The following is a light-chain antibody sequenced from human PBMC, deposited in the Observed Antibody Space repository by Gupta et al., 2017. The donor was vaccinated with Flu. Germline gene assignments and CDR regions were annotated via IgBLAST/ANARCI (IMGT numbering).Light chain of an antibody. CDR3: GTWDSSLSAVV. J-gene: IGLJ3*02. CDR1: SSNIGNNY. CDR2: END. Sequence: QSVLTQPPSVSAAPGQKVTIPCSGGSSNIGNNYVSWYQKIPGTAPKLVIYENDKRPSGIPDRFSASKSGTSATLGISGLQPGDEANYYGGTWDSSLSAVVFGGGTKVTVL. V-gene: IGLV1-51*02.